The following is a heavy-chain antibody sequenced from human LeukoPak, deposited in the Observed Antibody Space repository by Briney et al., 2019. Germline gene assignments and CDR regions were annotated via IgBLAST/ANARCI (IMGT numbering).Heavy chain of an antibody. D-gene: IGHD5-18*01. J-gene: IGHJ4*02. Sequence: GGSLRLSCAASRFTFSSYAISWVRQAPRKGLEWVSTISSTDVATYYADSVKGRFTISRDNSKNTVDLQMNSLRAEDTAVYYCARDLSGVAGYTYGRGIDYWGQGTLVTVSS. CDR3: ARDLSGVAGYTYGRGIDY. CDR1: RFTFSSYA. CDR2: ISSTDVAT. V-gene: IGHV3-23*01.